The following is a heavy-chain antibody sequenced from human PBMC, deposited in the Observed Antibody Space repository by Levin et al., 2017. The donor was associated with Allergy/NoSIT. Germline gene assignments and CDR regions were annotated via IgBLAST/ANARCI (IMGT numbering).Heavy chain of an antibody. D-gene: IGHD4-17*01. J-gene: IGHJ4*02. CDR1: GGTFSSYA. V-gene: IGHV1-69*04. CDR2: IIPILGIA. Sequence: SVKVSCKASGGTFSSYAISWVRQAPGQGLEWMGRIIPILGIANYAQKFQGRVTITADKSTSTAYMELSSLRSEDTAVYYCARAGPDYGDYVLDYWGQGTLVTVSS. CDR3: ARAGPDYGDYVLDY.